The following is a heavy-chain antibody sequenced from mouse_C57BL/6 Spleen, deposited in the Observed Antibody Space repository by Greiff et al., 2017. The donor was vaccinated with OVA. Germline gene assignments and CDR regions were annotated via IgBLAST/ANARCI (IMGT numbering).Heavy chain of an antibody. V-gene: IGHV1-81*01. D-gene: IGHD2-2*01. CDR1: GYTFTSYG. CDR2: IYPRSGNT. J-gene: IGHJ3*01. Sequence: QVQLQQSGAELARPGASVKLSCKASGYTFTSYGISWVKQRPGQGLEWIGEIYPRSGNTYYNEKFKGKATRTADKSSSTAYMELRSLTYEDSAVYFCANGYGGFAYWGQGTLVTVSA. CDR3: ANGYGGFAY.